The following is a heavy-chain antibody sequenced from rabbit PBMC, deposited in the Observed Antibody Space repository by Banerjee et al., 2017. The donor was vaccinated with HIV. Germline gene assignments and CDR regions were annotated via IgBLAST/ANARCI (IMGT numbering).Heavy chain of an antibody. J-gene: IGHJ6*01. CDR1: GLDFSSYW. CDR3: ARATPYDSRTDGDWWAYYGMDL. D-gene: IGHD2-1*01. V-gene: IGHV1S45*01. Sequence: QEQLVESGGGLVQPEGSLTLTCKASGLDFSSYWMCWVRQAPGKGPEWIACIAAGSSGTTYYASWAKGRFTISKTSSTTVDLQMTSLAAADTATYFCARATPYDSRTDGDWWAYYGMDLWGPGTLVTVS. CDR2: IAAGSSGTT.